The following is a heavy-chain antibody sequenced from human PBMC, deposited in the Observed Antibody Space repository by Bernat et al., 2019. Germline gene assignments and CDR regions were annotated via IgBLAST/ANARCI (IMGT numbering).Heavy chain of an antibody. CDR2: IKSKTDGGTT. V-gene: IGHV3-15*07. J-gene: IGHJ4*02. Sequence: EVQLVESGGGLVKPGGSLRLSCAASGFTFSNAWMNWVRQAPGKGLEWVGRIKSKTDGGTTDSDAPVKGRFTISRDDSKNTLYLQMNSLKTEDTAMYHCTTDTYYYDSSGYYREDYWGQGTLVTVSS. CDR3: TTDTYYYDSSGYYREDY. CDR1: GFTFSNAW. D-gene: IGHD3-22*01.